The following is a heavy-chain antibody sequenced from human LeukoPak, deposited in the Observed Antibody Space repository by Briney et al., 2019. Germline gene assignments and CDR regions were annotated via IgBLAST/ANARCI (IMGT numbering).Heavy chain of an antibody. CDR3: ARAYASAHDF. V-gene: IGHV3-74*01. CDR2: INTDGSVT. J-gene: IGHJ4*02. Sequence: GGSLRLSCAASGFTFNTYWMHWVRHAPGKGLVWVSRINTDGSVTIYADSVKGRFTISRDNAKNMLYPQVNTLRAEDTAVYYCARAYASAHDFWGQGTLVTVSS. D-gene: IGHD3-10*01. CDR1: GFTFNTYW.